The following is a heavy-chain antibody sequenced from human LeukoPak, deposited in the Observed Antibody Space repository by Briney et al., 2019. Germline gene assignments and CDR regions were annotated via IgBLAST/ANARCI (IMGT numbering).Heavy chain of an antibody. CDR1: GGSISSGDYY. CDR3: ARGFGDGYNYGFDY. Sequence: PQTLSLTCTVSGGSISSGDYYWSWIRQPPGKGLELIGYIYYSGSTYYNPSLKSRVTISVDTSKNQFSLKLSSVTAADTAVYYCARGFGDGYNYGFDYWGQGTLVTVSS. V-gene: IGHV4-30-4*01. J-gene: IGHJ4*02. D-gene: IGHD5-24*01. CDR2: IYYSGST.